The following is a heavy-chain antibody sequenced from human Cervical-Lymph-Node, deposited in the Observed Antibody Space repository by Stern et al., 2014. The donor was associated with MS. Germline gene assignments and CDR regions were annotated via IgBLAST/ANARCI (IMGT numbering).Heavy chain of an antibody. J-gene: IGHJ5*01. CDR1: GGSISSGSHY. V-gene: IGHV4-61*02. Sequence: QVQLQESGPGVVKPSQTLSLTCTVSGGSISSGSHYWSWIRQAAGMGLEGVGRIYSTGRADYSPSFKVRVAMSVDTSKVQFSLELRSVTAADTAMYCCAREWIYEVSWFDSWGKGSLVIVSS. CDR2: IYSTGRA. CDR3: AREWIYEVSWFDS. D-gene: IGHD5/OR15-5a*01.